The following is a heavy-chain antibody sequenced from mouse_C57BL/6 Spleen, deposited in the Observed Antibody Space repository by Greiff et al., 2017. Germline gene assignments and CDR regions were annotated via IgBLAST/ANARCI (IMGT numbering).Heavy chain of an antibody. V-gene: IGHV1-52*01. Sequence: QVQLQQPGAELVRPGSSVKLSCKASGYTFTSYWMHWVKQRPIQGLEWIGNIDPSDSDTHYNQKFKDKATLTVDKSSSTAYMQLSSLTSEDSAVYYGARDYDYDGYYAMDYWGQGTSVTVSS. CDR3: ARDYDYDGYYAMDY. D-gene: IGHD2-4*01. CDR1: GYTFTSYW. J-gene: IGHJ4*01. CDR2: IDPSDSDT.